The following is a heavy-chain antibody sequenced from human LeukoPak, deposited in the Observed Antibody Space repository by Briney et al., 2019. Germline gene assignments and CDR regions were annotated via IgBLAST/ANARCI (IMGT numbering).Heavy chain of an antibody. CDR2: ISGSGGST. D-gene: IGHD5-18*01. CDR3: AKGAQLWLYWYFDL. Sequence: PGGSLRLSCAASGFTFSSYAMSWVRQAPGKGMEWVAAISGSGGSTYYAASVKARFTISRDNSKNTLYLQMNSLRAEDTAVYYCAKGAQLWLYWYFDLWGRGTLVTVSS. CDR1: GFTFSSYA. J-gene: IGHJ2*01. V-gene: IGHV3-23*01.